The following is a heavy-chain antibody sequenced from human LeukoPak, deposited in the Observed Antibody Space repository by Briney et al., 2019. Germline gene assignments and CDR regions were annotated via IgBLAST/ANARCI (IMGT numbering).Heavy chain of an antibody. V-gene: IGHV3-30*02. CDR2: IRYDGSNK. Sequence: GGSLRLSCAASGFTFSSYGMHWVRQAPGKGLEWVAFIRYDGSNKYYADSVKGRFTISRDNSKNTLYLQMNSLRAEDTAVYYCAKGGVRGVTAYYYMDVWGKGTTVTISS. J-gene: IGHJ6*03. CDR3: AKGGVRGVTAYYYMDV. D-gene: IGHD3-10*01. CDR1: GFTFSSYG.